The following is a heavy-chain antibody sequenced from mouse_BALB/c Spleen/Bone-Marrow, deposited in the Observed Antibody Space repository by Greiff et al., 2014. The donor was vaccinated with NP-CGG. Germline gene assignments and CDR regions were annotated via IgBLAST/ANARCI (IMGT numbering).Heavy chain of an antibody. CDR3: TREGAY. Sequence: QVQLQQSGAELVKPGASVKWSCKASGYTFTSYYMYWVKQRPGQGLEWIGEINHSNGYTNFNEKFKSKATLTVDKSSSTAYMQLSSLTSEDSAVYYCTREGAYWGQGTLVTVSA. CDR1: GYTFTSYY. CDR2: INHSNGYT. J-gene: IGHJ3*01. V-gene: IGHV1S81*02.